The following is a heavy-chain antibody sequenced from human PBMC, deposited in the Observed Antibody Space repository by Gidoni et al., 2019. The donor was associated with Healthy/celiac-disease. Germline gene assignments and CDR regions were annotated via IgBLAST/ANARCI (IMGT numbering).Heavy chain of an antibody. V-gene: IGHV3-9*01. J-gene: IGHJ4*02. CDR2: LSWNSGSI. CDR1: GFTFDDYA. D-gene: IGHD3-3*01. Sequence: EVQRVESGGGLVQPGRSLRLSCAASGFTFDDYAMHWVRQAPGKGLEWVSGLSWNSGSIGYADSVKGRFTISRDNAKNSLYLQMNSLRAEDTALYYCAKFWGFGVGSEDFDYWGQGTLVTVSS. CDR3: AKFWGFGVGSEDFDY.